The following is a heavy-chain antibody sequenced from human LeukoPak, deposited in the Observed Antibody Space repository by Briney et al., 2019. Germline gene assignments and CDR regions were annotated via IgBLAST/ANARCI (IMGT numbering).Heavy chain of an antibody. D-gene: IGHD6-19*01. CDR2: IKQDGSET. Sequence: GGSLRLSCAASEFSFSTNWMHWVRQAPGKGLEWVANIKQDGSETYYVDSVKGRFTISRDNAKESLYLRMNSLRAEDTAVYYCAGGGGWVFDYWGQGTLVTVSS. CDR3: AGGGGWVFDY. V-gene: IGHV3-7*01. J-gene: IGHJ4*02. CDR1: EFSFSTNW.